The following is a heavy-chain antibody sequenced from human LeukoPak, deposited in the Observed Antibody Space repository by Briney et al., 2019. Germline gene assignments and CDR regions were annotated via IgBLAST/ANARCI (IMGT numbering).Heavy chain of an antibody. D-gene: IGHD3-10*01. V-gene: IGHV4-39*01. CDR3: ARRDGSGSYPFDY. J-gene: IGHJ4*02. Sequence: SETLSLTCTVSGGSISSSSYYWGWIHQPPGKGLEWIGSIYYSGSTYYNPSLKSRVTISVDTSKNQFSLKLSSVTAADTAVYYCARRDGSGSYPFDYWGQGTLVTVSS. CDR1: GGSISSSSYY. CDR2: IYYSGST.